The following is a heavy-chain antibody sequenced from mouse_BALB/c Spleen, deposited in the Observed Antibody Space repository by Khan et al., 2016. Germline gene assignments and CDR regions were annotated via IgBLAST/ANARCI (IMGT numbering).Heavy chain of an antibody. Sequence: EVQLQESGPGLVKPSQSLSLTCTVTGYSITSDYAWNWIRQFPGNKLEWMGYISYSGSTRYYPSLTSRISLTRDTSKNQFFMQLNSVTTEDTATYYCARTPTAYYTMDYWGQGTSVTVSS. CDR2: ISYSGST. J-gene: IGHJ4*01. D-gene: IGHD1-2*01. CDR1: GYSITSDYA. V-gene: IGHV3-2*02. CDR3: ARTPTAYYTMDY.